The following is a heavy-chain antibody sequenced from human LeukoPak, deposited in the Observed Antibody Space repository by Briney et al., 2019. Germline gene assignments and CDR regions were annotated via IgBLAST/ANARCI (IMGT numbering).Heavy chain of an antibody. Sequence: SQTLSLTCTVSGGSTSSGGYYWSWIRQHPGKGLEWIGYIYYSGSTYYNPSLKSRVTISVDTSKNQFSLKLSSVTAADTAVYYCARGSFGVVYGMDVWGQGTTVTVSS. J-gene: IGHJ6*02. CDR2: IYYSGST. CDR3: ARGSFGVVYGMDV. D-gene: IGHD3-3*01. CDR1: GGSTSSGGYY. V-gene: IGHV4-31*03.